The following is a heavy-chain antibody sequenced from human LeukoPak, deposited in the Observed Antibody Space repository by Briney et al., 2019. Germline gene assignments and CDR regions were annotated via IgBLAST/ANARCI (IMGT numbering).Heavy chain of an antibody. Sequence: SVNVSCKASGGTFSSYAISWVRQAPGQGLEWMGRIIPILGIANYAQKFQGRVTITADKSTSTAYMELSSLRSEGTAVYYCARDGAWYYDSRSWFDPWGQGTLVTVSS. J-gene: IGHJ5*02. CDR1: GGTFSSYA. CDR3: ARDGAWYYDSRSWFDP. D-gene: IGHD3-22*01. CDR2: IIPILGIA. V-gene: IGHV1-69*04.